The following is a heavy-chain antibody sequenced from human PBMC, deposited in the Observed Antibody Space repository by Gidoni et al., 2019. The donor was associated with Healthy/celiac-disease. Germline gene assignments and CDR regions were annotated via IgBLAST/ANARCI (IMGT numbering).Heavy chain of an antibody. CDR3: VKDEEWLLNSGLFDY. V-gene: IGHV3-64D*08. D-gene: IGHD3-3*01. CDR1: GFTFSSYA. CDR2: ISSNGGST. Sequence: EVQLVESGGGLVQPGGSLRLSCSASGFTFSSYAMHWVRQAPGKGLEYVSAISSNGGSTYYADSVKGRFTISRDNSKNTLYLQMSSLRAEDTAVYYCVKDEEWLLNSGLFDYWGQGTLVTVSS. J-gene: IGHJ4*02.